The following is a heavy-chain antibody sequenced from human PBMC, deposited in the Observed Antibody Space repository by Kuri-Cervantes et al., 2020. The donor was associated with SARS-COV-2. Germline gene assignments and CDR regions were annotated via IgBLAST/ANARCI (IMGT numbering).Heavy chain of an antibody. D-gene: IGHD2-21*01. V-gene: IGHV3-11*01. CDR3: YCAPKEGFDS. Sequence: LKISCAGSGFNFSDYYITWIRQAPGKGLEWVTYIGASGGTIYYTESVKGRFTISRDNAKNSVYLQMNSLRAEDTAIYYCYCAPKEGFDSWGQGTLVTVSS. CDR2: IGASGGTI. J-gene: IGHJ4*02. CDR1: GFNFSDYY.